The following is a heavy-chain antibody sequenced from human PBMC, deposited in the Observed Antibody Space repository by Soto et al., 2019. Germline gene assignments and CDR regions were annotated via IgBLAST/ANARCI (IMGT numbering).Heavy chain of an antibody. CDR3: ARVYEAAAGSGWFDP. CDR2: IYYSGST. Sequence: QVQLQESGPGLVKPSETLSLTCTVSGGSVSSGSYYWSWIRQPPGKGLEWIGYIYYSGSTNYNPSLKSRVTISVDTSKNPFSLKLSSVTAADTAVYYCARVYEAAAGSGWFDPWGQGTLVTVSS. D-gene: IGHD6-13*01. CDR1: GGSVSSGSYY. J-gene: IGHJ5*02. V-gene: IGHV4-61*01.